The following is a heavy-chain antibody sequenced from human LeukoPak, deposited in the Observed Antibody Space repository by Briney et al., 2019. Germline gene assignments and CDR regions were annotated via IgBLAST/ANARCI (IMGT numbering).Heavy chain of an antibody. Sequence: WGSLRLSCAASGFTFSSYWMNWARQAPGKGLEWVASINHNGNVNYYVNSVKGRFTISRDNAKNSLFLQMNSLRAEDTAMYYCAKGTKPVMTIPDYWGQGILVTVSS. J-gene: IGHJ4*02. CDR1: GFTFSSYW. V-gene: IGHV3-7*03. CDR2: INHNGNVN. CDR3: AKGTKPVMTIPDY. D-gene: IGHD1/OR15-1a*01.